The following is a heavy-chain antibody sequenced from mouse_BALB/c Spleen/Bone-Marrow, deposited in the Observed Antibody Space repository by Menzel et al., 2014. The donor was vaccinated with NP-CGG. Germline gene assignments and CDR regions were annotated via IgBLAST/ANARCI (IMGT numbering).Heavy chain of an antibody. CDR2: IDPANGNT. J-gene: IGHJ4*01. CDR1: GFNIKDTY. V-gene: IGHV14-3*02. D-gene: IGHD4-1*01. CDR3: ARWEYYAMDY. Sequence: EVQLQQSGAELVKPGAPVKLSSTASGFNIKDTYMHWVKQRPEQGLEWIGRIDPANGNTKYDPKFQGKATITADTSSNTAYLQLSSLTSEDTAVYYCARWEYYAMDYWGQGTSVTVSS.